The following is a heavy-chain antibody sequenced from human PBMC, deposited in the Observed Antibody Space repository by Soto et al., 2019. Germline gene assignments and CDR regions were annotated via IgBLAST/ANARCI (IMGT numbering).Heavy chain of an antibody. J-gene: IGHJ5*02. CDR2: INYGGTT. D-gene: IGHD2-15*01. CDR3: ARGHPRSVLSTCLVTAYWFDP. V-gene: IGHV4-34*01. Sequence: QVQLQQWGAGLLKPSETLSLTCAVYGGSIGSYFNNYYWCWIRQIPGKGLEWIGEINYGGTTNYNPSLQTRISISRDPSKNQFSLKVKSVTAADTATYYCARGHPRSVLSTCLVTAYWFDPWGQGTLVSVSS. CDR1: GGSIGSYFNNYY.